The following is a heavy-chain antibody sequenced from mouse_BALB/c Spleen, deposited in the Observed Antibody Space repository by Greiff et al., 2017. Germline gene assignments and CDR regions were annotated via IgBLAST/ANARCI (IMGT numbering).Heavy chain of an antibody. V-gene: IGHV1S81*02. J-gene: IGHJ4*01. CDR3: TRSDYGSRGYYAMDY. CDR1: GYTFTSYY. CDR2: INPSNGGT. Sequence: QVQLKESGAELVKPGASVKLSCKASGYTFTSYYMYWVKQRPGQGLEWIGEINPSNGGTNFNEKFKSKATLTVDKSSSTAYMQLSSLTSEDSAVYYCTRSDYGSRGYYAMDYWGQGTSVTVSS. D-gene: IGHD1-1*01.